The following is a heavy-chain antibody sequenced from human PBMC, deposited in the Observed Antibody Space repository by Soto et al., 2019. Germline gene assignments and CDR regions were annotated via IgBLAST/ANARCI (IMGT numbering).Heavy chain of an antibody. D-gene: IGHD5-12*01. CDR2: IRSKTDGGTT. J-gene: IGHJ4*02. Sequence: SLRLSCAASGFTFSNAWMNWVRQAPGKGLEWVGRIRSKTDGGTTDYAAPVKGRFTISRDDSKNTLYLQMNSLKTEDTAVYYCTTDLGGYPVDYWGQGTLVTVSS. CDR1: GFTFSNAW. V-gene: IGHV3-15*07. CDR3: TTDLGGYPVDY.